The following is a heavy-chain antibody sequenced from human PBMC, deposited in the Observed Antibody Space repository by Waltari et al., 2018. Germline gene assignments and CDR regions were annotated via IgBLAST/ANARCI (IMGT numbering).Heavy chain of an antibody. V-gene: IGHV3-7*01. J-gene: IGHJ3*02. Sequence: EELLVESGGDLVHPGGSLRLPCAGSGCNVTDSWMSWGGQAQGKGLEWVANIKHDGGETNYVDSVKGRFTISRDNAKKSVYLQMNSLRADDTAIYFCARYEGHCIGDFCYFPDAFDTWGQGTMVTVSS. CDR1: GCNVTDSW. CDR2: IKHDGGET. D-gene: IGHD2-8*02. CDR3: ARYEGHCIGDFCYFPDAFDT.